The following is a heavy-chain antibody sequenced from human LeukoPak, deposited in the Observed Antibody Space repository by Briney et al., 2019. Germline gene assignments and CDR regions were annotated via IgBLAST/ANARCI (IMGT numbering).Heavy chain of an antibody. V-gene: IGHV3-30*03. CDR2: ISYDGSNK. CDR3: ARAQYYDSTTAGGMDV. D-gene: IGHD3-22*01. J-gene: IGHJ6*02. Sequence: GGSLRLSCAASGFTFSSYSMNWVRQAPGKGLEWVAVISYDGSNKYYADSVKGRFTISRDNAKNTLYLQMNSLRTEDTAVYYCARAQYYDSTTAGGMDVWGQGTTVTVSS. CDR1: GFTFSSYS.